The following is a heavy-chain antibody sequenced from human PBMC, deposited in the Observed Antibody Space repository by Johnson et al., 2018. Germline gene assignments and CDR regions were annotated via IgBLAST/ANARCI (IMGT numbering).Heavy chain of an antibody. V-gene: IGHV3-30-3*01. CDR3: ARDSCSGGSCYLRMAFDI. Sequence: QVQLVESGGGVVQXGRSLRLSCAASGFTFSSYAMHWVRQAPGKGLEWVAVISYDGSNKYYADSVKGRFTISRDNSKNTLYLKMNSLRAEDTAVYYCARDSCSGGSCYLRMAFDIWGQGTMVTVSS. J-gene: IGHJ3*02. CDR2: ISYDGSNK. CDR1: GFTFSSYA. D-gene: IGHD2-15*01.